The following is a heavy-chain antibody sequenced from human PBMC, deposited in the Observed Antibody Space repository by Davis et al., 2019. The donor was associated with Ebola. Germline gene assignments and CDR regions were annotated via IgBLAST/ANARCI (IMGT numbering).Heavy chain of an antibody. Sequence: GSLRLSCTVPGGSISSSSYYWGWIREPPGKGLEWMGSIYYSGSTYYNPSLKSRVTISVDTSKNQFSLKLSSVTAADTAVYYCARQGIAAHYYGMDVWGKGTTVTVSS. CDR3: ARQGIAAHYYGMDV. CDR2: IYYSGST. V-gene: IGHV4-39*01. J-gene: IGHJ6*04. D-gene: IGHD6-6*01. CDR1: GGSISSSSYY.